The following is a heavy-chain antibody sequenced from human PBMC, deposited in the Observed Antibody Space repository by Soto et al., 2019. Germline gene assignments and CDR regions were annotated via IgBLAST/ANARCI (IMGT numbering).Heavy chain of an antibody. J-gene: IGHJ6*02. Sequence: QVQLVQSGAEVKKPGSSVKVSCKASGGTFNTYTISWVRQVPGQGLEGMGGIMPLYAKPTYAQPFLGRLTIAADEHTSTVYMELSSLRSEDTTLYYCASLNNWSSGDGRIDVWGRGTAVSVSS. D-gene: IGHD1-26*01. CDR1: GGTFNTYT. V-gene: IGHV1-69*01. CDR2: IMPLYAKP. CDR3: ASLNNWSSGDGRIDV.